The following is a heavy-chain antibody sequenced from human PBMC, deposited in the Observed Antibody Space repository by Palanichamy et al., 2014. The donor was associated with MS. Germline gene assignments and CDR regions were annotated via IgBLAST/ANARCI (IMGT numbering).Heavy chain of an antibody. CDR2: IYHSGST. CDR1: GYSISSGYY. CDR3: ARDPGSSSFMGGYNWFDP. D-gene: IGHD6-6*01. Sequence: QVQLQESGPGLVKPSETLSLTCAVSGYSISSGYYWGWIRQPPGKGLEWIGSIYHSGSTYYNPSLKSRVTISVDTSKNQFSLKLSSVTAADTAVYYCARDPGSSSFMGGYNWFDPWGQGTLVTVSS. J-gene: IGHJ5*02. V-gene: IGHV4-38-2*02.